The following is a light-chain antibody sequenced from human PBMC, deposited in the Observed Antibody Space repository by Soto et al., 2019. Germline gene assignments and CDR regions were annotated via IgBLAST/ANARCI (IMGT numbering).Light chain of an antibody. Sequence: QSVLAQPSSVSWSPGQSITSSCTGTSTDVGGYNYVSWYQHHPGKGPKLIIYEVNNRPSGVSDRFSGSKSGNKASLTISNLEAEDESDYYCGSYTSTDTPFVFGTGTKVTVL. CDR1: STDVGGYNY. CDR2: EVN. J-gene: IGLJ1*01. CDR3: GSYTSTDTPFV. V-gene: IGLV2-14*01.